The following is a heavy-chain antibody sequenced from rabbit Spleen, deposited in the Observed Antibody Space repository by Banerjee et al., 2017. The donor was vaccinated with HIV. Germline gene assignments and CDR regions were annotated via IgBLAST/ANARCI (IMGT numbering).Heavy chain of an antibody. CDR1: GFSLSRDYW. V-gene: IGHV1S45*01. CDR2: IDAGVKGTT. D-gene: IGHD1-1*01. CDR3: ARDLTGIIGWNFYL. J-gene: IGHJ4*01. Sequence: QEQLEESGGDLVKPEGSLTLTCTASGFSLSRDYWICWVRQAPGKGLEWIACIDAGVKGTTYYASWAKGRFAVSKTSPTTVTLQMTSLTAADTAAYFCARDLTGIIGWNFYLWGPGTLVTVS.